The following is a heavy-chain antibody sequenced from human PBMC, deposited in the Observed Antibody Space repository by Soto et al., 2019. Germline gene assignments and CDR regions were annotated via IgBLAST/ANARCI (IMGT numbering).Heavy chain of an antibody. D-gene: IGHD3-10*01. V-gene: IGHV3-23*01. CDR3: AKDFPVRGGLYYFDY. Sequence: GGSLRLSCAASGFTFSSYAMSWVRQAPGKGLEWVSAISGSGGSTYYADSVKGRFTISRDNSKNTLYLQMNGLRAEDTAVYYCAKDFPVRGGLYYFDYWGQGTLVTVSS. CDR2: ISGSGGST. J-gene: IGHJ4*02. CDR1: GFTFSSYA.